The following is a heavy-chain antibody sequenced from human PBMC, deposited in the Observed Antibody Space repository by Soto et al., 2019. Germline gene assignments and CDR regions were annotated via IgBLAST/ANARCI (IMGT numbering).Heavy chain of an antibody. J-gene: IGHJ4*02. Sequence: GGSLRLSCAASGFTVSSNYMSWVRQAPGKGLEWVSVIYSGGSTYYADSVKGRFTISRDNSKNTLYLQMNSLRAEDTAVYYCARRRYSSSSSDYWGQGTLVTVSS. D-gene: IGHD6-6*01. CDR3: ARRRYSSSSSDY. CDR2: IYSGGST. CDR1: GFTVSSNY. V-gene: IGHV3-66*04.